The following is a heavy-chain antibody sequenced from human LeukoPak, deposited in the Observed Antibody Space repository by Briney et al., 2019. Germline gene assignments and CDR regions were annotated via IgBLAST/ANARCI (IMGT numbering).Heavy chain of an antibody. CDR3: VKGQELDDGVFDS. J-gene: IGHJ4*02. D-gene: IGHD1-1*01. CDR1: GFTFSSYG. Sequence: PGGSLRLSCAASGFTFSSYGMHWVRQAPGKGLEWVAVISYDGSNKYYADSVKGRFTISRDNSKNTLSLQMNSLRPEDTAVYYCVKGQELDDGVFDSWGQGTLVTVSS. CDR2: ISYDGSNK. V-gene: IGHV3-30*18.